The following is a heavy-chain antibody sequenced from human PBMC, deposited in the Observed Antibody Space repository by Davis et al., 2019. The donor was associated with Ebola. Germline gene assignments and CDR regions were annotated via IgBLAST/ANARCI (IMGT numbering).Heavy chain of an antibody. CDR3: ARDEKSRYCSSTSCYTGSAYFDY. D-gene: IGHD2-2*02. Sequence: GESLKISCAASGFTFSSYGMHWVRQAPGKGLEWVAVIWYDGSNKYYADSVKGRFTISRDNSKNTLYLQMNSLRAEDTAVYYCARDEKSRYCSSTSCYTGSAYFDYWGQGTLVTVSS. CDR1: GFTFSSYG. V-gene: IGHV3-33*08. J-gene: IGHJ4*02. CDR2: IWYDGSNK.